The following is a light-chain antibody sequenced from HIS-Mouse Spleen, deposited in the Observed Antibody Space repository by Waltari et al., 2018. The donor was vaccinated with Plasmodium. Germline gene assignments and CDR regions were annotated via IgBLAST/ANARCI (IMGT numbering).Light chain of an antibody. Sequence: SYELTQPPSVSVSPGQTARLTCSGDAFPKKYAYWYQQKSGQAPVLVMYEDSTRHSGIPERFSGSSSGTMGTLTISGAQVEDEADYYCYSTDSRGNHVVFGGGTKLTVL. CDR3: YSTDSRGNHVV. CDR2: EDS. CDR1: AFPKKY. J-gene: IGLJ2*01. V-gene: IGLV3-10*01.